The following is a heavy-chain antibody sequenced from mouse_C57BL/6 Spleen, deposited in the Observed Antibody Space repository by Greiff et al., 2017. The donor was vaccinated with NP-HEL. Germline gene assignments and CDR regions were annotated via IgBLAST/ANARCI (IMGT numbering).Heavy chain of an antibody. CDR1: GFTFSDYG. D-gene: IGHD4-1*01. V-gene: IGHV5-17*01. CDR2: ISSGSSTI. CDR3: ARKLGRGGYAMDY. Sequence: EVKLMESGGGLVKPGGSLKLSCAASGFTFSDYGMHWVRQAPEKGLEWVAYISSGSSTIYYADTVKGRFTISRDNAKTTLFLQMTSLRSEDTAMYYCARKLGRGGYAMDYWGQGTSVTVSS. J-gene: IGHJ4*01.